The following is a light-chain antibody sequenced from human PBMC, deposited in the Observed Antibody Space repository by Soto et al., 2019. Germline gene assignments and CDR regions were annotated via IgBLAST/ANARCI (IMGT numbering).Light chain of an antibody. CDR2: GAS. Sequence: EIVLTQCPGTLSLSPGERATLSCRASQSVSSSYLAWYQQKPGQAPRLLIYGASSRATGIPDRFSGSGSGTDFTLTISRLEPEDFAVYYCKQYGSSQTFGQGTKVDIK. CDR1: QSVSSSY. J-gene: IGKJ1*01. V-gene: IGKV3-20*01. CDR3: KQYGSSQT.